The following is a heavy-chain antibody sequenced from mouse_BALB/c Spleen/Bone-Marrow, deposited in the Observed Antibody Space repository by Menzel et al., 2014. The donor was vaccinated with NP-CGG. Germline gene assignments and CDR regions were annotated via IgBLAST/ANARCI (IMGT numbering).Heavy chain of an antibody. V-gene: IGHV14-3*02. CDR1: GFNIKDTY. D-gene: IGHD1-2*01. CDR2: IDPANGNT. Sequence: VQLQQSGAELVKPGASVKLSCTASGFNIKDTYMHWVKQRPEQGLEWIGRIDPANGNTKYDPKFQGKATITADTSSNTAYLQLSSLTSEDTAVYYCTRYYYGYYFDYWGQGTTLSLSS. J-gene: IGHJ2*01. CDR3: TRYYYGYYFDY.